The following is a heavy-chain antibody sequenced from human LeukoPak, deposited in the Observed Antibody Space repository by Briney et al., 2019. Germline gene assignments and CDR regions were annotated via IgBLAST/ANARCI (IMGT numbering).Heavy chain of an antibody. Sequence: GGSLRLSCAASGFTFSNYWMHWVRQAPGKGLVWVSRIYSDGSSTSYADSVKGRFTTSRDNAKNTLYLQMNSLRAEHTAVYYCARDYVFSTATVIKRTHAFDIWGQGTMVTVSS. CDR1: GFTFSNYW. J-gene: IGHJ3*02. CDR3: ARDYVFSTATVIKRTHAFDI. CDR2: IYSDGSST. V-gene: IGHV3-74*01. D-gene: IGHD4-17*01.